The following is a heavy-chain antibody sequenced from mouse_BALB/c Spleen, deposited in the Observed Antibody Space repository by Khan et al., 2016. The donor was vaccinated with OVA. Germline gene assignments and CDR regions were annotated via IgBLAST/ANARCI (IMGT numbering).Heavy chain of an antibody. CDR3: GRFDS. Sequence: DVQLQESGPGLVKPSLSLSLTCTVTGYSITSDYAWNWIRQFPGKKLEWLGYISHSGSTIYNPSLKSRISITRDTSKNQFFLQLNSVTTEDTATYYCGRFDSWGQGTIVIVSS. J-gene: IGHJ2*01. CDR1: GYSITSDYA. V-gene: IGHV3-2*02. CDR2: ISHSGST.